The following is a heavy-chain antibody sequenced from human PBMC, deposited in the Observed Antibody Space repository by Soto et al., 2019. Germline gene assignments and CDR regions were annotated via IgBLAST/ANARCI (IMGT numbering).Heavy chain of an antibody. D-gene: IGHD1-26*01. CDR1: GGSFSDYY. J-gene: IGHJ5*02. Sequence: QVQLQQWGSGLLKPSETLSLTCAIYGGSFSDYYLHWIRQSPGQGLEWLGEIHLRGRVNFTPSLKSRTSLSMDTSRNQFFLPLRSVTAADTAVYFCARTPTRGASAWLDPWGRGHLVTVSS. CDR3: ARTPTRGASAWLDP. CDR2: IHLRGRV. V-gene: IGHV4-34*01.